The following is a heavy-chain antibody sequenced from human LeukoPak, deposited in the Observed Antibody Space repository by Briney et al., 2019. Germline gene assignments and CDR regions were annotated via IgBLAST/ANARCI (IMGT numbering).Heavy chain of an antibody. CDR1: GGSFSGYY. J-gene: IGHJ4*02. Sequence: SETLSLTCAVYGGSFSGYYWSWIRQLPGKGLEWIGEINHSGSTNYNPPLKSRVTISVDTSKNQFSLKLSSVTAADTAVYYCARARRSMVTSYVHFDYWGQGTLVTVSS. CDR3: ARARRSMVTSYVHFDY. V-gene: IGHV4-34*01. D-gene: IGHD5-18*01. CDR2: INHSGST.